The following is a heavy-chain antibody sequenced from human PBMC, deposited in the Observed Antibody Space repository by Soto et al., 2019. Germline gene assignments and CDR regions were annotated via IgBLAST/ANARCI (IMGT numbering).Heavy chain of an antibody. Sequence: SVKVSCKASGGTFSSYAISWVRQAPGQGLEWMGGIIPIFGTANYAQKFQGRVTITADKSTSTAYMELSSLRSEDTAVYYCARSAGYLYYFDSWGLGTLVTVSS. V-gene: IGHV1-69*06. D-gene: IGHD3-9*01. CDR3: ARSAGYLYYFDS. J-gene: IGHJ4*02. CDR2: IIPIFGTA. CDR1: GGTFSSYA.